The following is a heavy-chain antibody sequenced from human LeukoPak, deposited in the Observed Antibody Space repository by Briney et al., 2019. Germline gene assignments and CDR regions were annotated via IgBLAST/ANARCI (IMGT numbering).Heavy chain of an antibody. CDR3: SKDLASSAWSYYYGMHV. CDR1: GFTFRNHG. V-gene: IGHV3-23*01. J-gene: IGHJ6*02. Sequence: GASLRLSCAASGFTFRNHGMSWVRQAPGKGLEWVSAISGSGGSTHYADSVKGRFTISRDNSKNTLFLQINNLRVEDTAVYFCSKDLASSAWSYYYGMHVWGQGTTVTASS. CDR2: ISGSGGST. D-gene: IGHD6-19*01.